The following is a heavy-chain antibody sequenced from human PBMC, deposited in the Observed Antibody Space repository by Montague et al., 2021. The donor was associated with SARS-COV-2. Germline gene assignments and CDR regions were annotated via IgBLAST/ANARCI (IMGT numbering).Heavy chain of an antibody. Sequence: CAISGDSVSSTAAAWNWIRQPPSRGLEWLGRTYYRSEWHTDYAFSLEGRVAIDADTSKNQFSLQLHSVTPEDSAVYYCASGWTVFDWGQGTLVTVSS. D-gene: IGHD6-19*01. CDR1: GDSVSSTAAA. CDR2: TYYRSEWHT. CDR3: ASGWTVFD. J-gene: IGHJ1*01. V-gene: IGHV6-1*01.